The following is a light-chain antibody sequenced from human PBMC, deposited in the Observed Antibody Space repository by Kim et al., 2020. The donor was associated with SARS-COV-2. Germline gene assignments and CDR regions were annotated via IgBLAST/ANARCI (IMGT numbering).Light chain of an antibody. CDR2: DVS. J-gene: IGLJ3*02. CDR1: SSDVGGYNY. V-gene: IGLV2-11*01. CDR3: CSYAGSWV. Sequence: PDQSVTISCTGTSSDVGGYNYVSWYQQHPGKAPKLMIYDVSKRPSGVPDRFSGSKSGNTASLTISGLQAEDEADYYCCSYAGSWVFGGGTQLTVL.